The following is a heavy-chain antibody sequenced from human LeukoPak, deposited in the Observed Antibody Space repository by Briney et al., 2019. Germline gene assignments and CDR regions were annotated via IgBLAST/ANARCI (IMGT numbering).Heavy chain of an antibody. CDR1: GFSFSRYE. J-gene: IGHJ5*02. V-gene: IGHV3-21*01. D-gene: IGHD5-12*01. CDR3: ARDGAVATGASLA. Sequence: PGGSLRLSCAASGFSFSRYEMNWVRQAPGKGLEWVSSISSSSSYIYYADSVKGRFTISRDNAKNSLYLQMNSLRAEDTAVYYCARDGAVATGASLAWGQGTLVTVSS. CDR2: ISSSSSYI.